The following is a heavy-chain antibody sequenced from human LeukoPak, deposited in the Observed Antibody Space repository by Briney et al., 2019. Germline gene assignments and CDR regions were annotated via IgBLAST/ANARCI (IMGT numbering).Heavy chain of an antibody. J-gene: IGHJ6*03. Sequence: GGSLRLSCAASGFTFSSYEMNWVRQAPGKGLEWVSYISSSGSTIYYADSVKGRFTISRDNAKNSLYLQMNSLRAEDTAVYYCARNRDPPTYYYYYMDVWGKGTTVTVSS. D-gene: IGHD1-1*01. V-gene: IGHV3-48*03. CDR2: ISSSGSTI. CDR1: GFTFSSYE. CDR3: ARNRDPPTYYYYYMDV.